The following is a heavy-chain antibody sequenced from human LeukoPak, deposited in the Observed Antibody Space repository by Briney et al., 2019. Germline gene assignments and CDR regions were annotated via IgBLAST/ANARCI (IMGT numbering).Heavy chain of an antibody. Sequence: GGSLRLSCAASGLFFSTNWMSWVRQAPGKGLEWVANIKQDGSEKYYVDSVKGRFTISRDSAKNSLYLQMNSLRAEDTAVYYCARDLAWFDPWGQGTLVTVSS. V-gene: IGHV3-7*01. J-gene: IGHJ5*02. D-gene: IGHD5-12*01. CDR2: IKQDGSEK. CDR3: ARDLAWFDP. CDR1: GLFFSTNW.